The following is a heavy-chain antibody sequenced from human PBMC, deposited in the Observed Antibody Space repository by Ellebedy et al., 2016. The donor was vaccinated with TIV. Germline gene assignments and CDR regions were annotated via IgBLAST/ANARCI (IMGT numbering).Heavy chain of an antibody. CDR3: VKDSGAAAGGDALAF. CDR1: GFTFADFT. CDR2: INWDARSI. V-gene: IGHV3-43*01. Sequence: GGSLRLSCAASGFTFADFTMHWVRQSPERGLEWLALINWDARSIHYADFVQGRFSISRDNSKNSVYLQMNSLKTEDDAFYYCVKDSGAAAGGDALAFWGQGAKVTLSS. J-gene: IGHJ3*01. D-gene: IGHD2-21*02.